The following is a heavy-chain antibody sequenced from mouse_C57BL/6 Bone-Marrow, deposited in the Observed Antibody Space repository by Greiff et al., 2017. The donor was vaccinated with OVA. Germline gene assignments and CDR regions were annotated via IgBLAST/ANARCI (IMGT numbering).Heavy chain of an antibody. CDR2: INPYNGGT. CDR1: GYTFTDYY. Sequence: EVQLQQSGPVLVKPGASVKMSCKASGYTFTDYYMNWVKQSHGKSLEWIGVINPYNGGTSYNQKFKGKATLTVDKSSSTAYRELNSLTSEDSAVYYWAKRSYYDYDGAMDYWGQGTSVTVSS. D-gene: IGHD2-4*01. J-gene: IGHJ4*01. CDR3: AKRSYYDYDGAMDY. V-gene: IGHV1-19*01.